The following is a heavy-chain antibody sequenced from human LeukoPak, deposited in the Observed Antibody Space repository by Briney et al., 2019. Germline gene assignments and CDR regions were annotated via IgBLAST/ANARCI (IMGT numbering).Heavy chain of an antibody. J-gene: IGHJ6*02. CDR1: GFTFSSYD. CDR2: ISYDGSNK. D-gene: IGHD6-19*01. V-gene: IGHV3-30*04. CDR3: ARDRIAVADPYYYYGMDV. Sequence: PGGSLRLSCPASGFTFSSYDMHWVRQAPGKGLEWVAVISYDGSNKYYADSVKGRFTISRDNSKNTLYLQMNSLRAEDTAVYYCARDRIAVADPYYYYGMDVWGQGTTVTVSS.